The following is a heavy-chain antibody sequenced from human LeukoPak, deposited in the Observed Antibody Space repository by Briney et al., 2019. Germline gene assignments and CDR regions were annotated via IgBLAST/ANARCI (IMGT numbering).Heavy chain of an antibody. V-gene: IGHV3-66*01. J-gene: IGHJ4*02. CDR1: GFTVSSNY. Sequence: PGGSLRLSCAASGFTVSSNYMSWVRQAPGKGLEWVSVIYSGGSTYYADSVKGRFTISRDNAKNSLYLQMNGLRAEDTAVYYCAREDYEILTGYGEALDYWGQGTLVTVFS. CDR2: IYSGGST. D-gene: IGHD3-9*01. CDR3: AREDYEILTGYGEALDY.